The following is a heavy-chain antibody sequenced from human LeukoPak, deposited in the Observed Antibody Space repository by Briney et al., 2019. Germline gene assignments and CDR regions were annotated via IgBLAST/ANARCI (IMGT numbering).Heavy chain of an antibody. CDR2: ISAYNGNT. J-gene: IGHJ5*02. D-gene: IGHD3-9*01. CDR1: GYTFTSYG. V-gene: IGHV1-18*01. CDR3: ARDDDILTGYRNWFDP. Sequence: ASVKVSCKASGYTFTSYGISWVRQAPGQGLEWRGWISAYNGNTNYAQKLQGRVTMTTDTSTSTANMELRSLRSDDTAVYYCARDDDILTGYRNWFDPWGQGTLVTVSS.